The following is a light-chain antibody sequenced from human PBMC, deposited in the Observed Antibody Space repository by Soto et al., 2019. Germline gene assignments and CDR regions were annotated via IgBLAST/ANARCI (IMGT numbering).Light chain of an antibody. V-gene: IGKV1-9*01. J-gene: IGKJ1*01. CDR2: SAS. CDR1: QALSNY. CDR3: MQGTHWPWT. Sequence: RASQALSNYLAWYQQKPGKAPDLLIYSASTLQSGVPSRFSGSGSETEFSLTIRALQPEDVGIYYCMQGTHWPWTFGQGTKVDI.